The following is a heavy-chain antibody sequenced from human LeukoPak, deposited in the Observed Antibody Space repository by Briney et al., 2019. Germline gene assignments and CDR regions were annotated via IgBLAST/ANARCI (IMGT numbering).Heavy chain of an antibody. D-gene: IGHD3-10*01. V-gene: IGHV3-30*02. J-gene: IGHJ4*02. CDR1: GFTLSNYN. Sequence: GGSLRLSCVVSGFTLSNYNMHWVRQIPGKGLEWLAFSLFDGSSTKYADSVKGRFTISRDNSKNTLYLQMNTLRIDDTGVYYCAKQKMSGAYLPDQWGQGIQVTVSS. CDR3: AKQKMSGAYLPDQ. CDR2: SLFDGSST.